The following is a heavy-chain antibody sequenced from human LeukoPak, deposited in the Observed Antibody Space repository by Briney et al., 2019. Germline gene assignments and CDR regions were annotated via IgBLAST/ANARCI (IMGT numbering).Heavy chain of an antibody. CDR2: INAGNGNT. J-gene: IGHJ4*02. D-gene: IGHD2-15*01. V-gene: IGHV1-3*01. CDR1: GYTFTSYA. CDR3: ARDRRDCSGGSCYYLLSY. Sequence: GASVKVSCKASGYTFTSYAMHWVRQAHGQGLEWMGWINAGNGNTKYSQKFQGRVTITRDTSASTAYMELSSLRSEDTAVYYCARDRRDCSGGSCYYLLSYWGQGTLVTVSS.